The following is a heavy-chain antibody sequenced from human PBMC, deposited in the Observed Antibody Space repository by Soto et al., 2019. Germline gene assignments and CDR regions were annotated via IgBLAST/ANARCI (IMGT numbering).Heavy chain of an antibody. J-gene: IGHJ3*02. Sequence: GASVKLSCTASGYIFATYGIGWVRQAPGQGLEWMGWISAYNGNTDYAQKLQGRVTMTTDTSTSTAYMELRSLGSDDTAVYYCARGTRFDAFDIWGQGTMVTVSS. CDR3: ARGTRFDAFDI. CDR1: GYIFATYG. D-gene: IGHD1-1*01. V-gene: IGHV1-18*01. CDR2: ISAYNGNT.